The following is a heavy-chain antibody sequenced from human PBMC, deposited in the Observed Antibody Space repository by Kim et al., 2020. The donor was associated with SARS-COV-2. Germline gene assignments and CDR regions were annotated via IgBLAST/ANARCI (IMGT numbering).Heavy chain of an antibody. CDR1: GGSFSGYY. J-gene: IGHJ4*02. V-gene: IGHV4-34*01. Sequence: SETLSLTCAVYGGSFSGYYWSWIRQPPGKGLEWIGEINHSGSTNYNPSLKSRVTISVDTSKNQFSLKLSSVTAADTAVYYCARGDISHGKLRYFDWLLLGGFDYWGQGTLVTVSS. D-gene: IGHD3-9*01. CDR2: INHSGST. CDR3: ARGDISHGKLRYFDWLLLGGFDY.